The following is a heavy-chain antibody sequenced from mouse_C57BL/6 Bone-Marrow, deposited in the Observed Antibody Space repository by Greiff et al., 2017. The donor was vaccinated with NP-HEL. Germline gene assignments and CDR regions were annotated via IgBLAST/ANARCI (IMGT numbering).Heavy chain of an antibody. CDR3: AREANWDVSAWFAY. V-gene: IGHV1-52*01. CDR1: GYTFTSYW. CDR2: IDPSDSET. J-gene: IGHJ3*01. D-gene: IGHD4-1*01. Sequence: VQLQQPGAELVRPGSSVKLSCKASGYTFTSYWMHWVKQRPIQGLEWIGNIDPSDSETHYNQKFKDKATLTVDKSSSTAYMQLSSLTSENSAVYYCAREANWDVSAWFAYWGQGTLVTVSA.